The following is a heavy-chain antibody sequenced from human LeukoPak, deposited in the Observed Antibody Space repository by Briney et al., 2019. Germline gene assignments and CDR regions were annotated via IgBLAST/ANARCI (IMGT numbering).Heavy chain of an antibody. Sequence: PGGSLRLSCAASGFTFSSYAMSGVRRAPGEGGEWVWAIRGRGGSRYCADSVKGRFTISRDSSKNTMYQQMNSLRAEDTAVYYCAKAPGYSYGYLYMDVWGKGTTVTVSS. CDR2: IRGRGGSR. CDR1: GFTFSSYA. J-gene: IGHJ6*03. D-gene: IGHD5-18*01. V-gene: IGHV3-23*01. CDR3: AKAPGYSYGYLYMDV.